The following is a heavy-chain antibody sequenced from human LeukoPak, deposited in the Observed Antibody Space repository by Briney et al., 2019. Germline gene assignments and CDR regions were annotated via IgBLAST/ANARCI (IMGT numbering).Heavy chain of an antibody. J-gene: IGHJ5*02. V-gene: IGHV3-48*04. CDR1: GFTFSSYS. D-gene: IGHD5-18*01. CDR3: ASSWLLEAYFTFDP. CDR2: ISSSSSTI. Sequence: GGSLRLSCAASGFTFSSYSMNWVRQAPGKGLEWVSYISSSSSTIYYADSVKGRFTISRDNAKNSLYLQMNSLRAEDTAVYYCASSWLLEAYFTFDPWGQGTLVTVSS.